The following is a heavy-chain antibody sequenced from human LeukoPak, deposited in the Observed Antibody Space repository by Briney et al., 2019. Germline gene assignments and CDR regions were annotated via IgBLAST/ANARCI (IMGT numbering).Heavy chain of an antibody. CDR3: ARQRYCSSTSCYGTYDAFDI. V-gene: IGHV3-21*01. J-gene: IGHJ3*02. CDR1: GFTFSSYS. CDR2: ISSSSSYI. Sequence: GGSLRLSCAASGFTFSSYSMNWVRQAPGKGLDWVSSISSSSSYIYYADSVKGRFTISRDNAKNSLYLQMNSLRAEDTAVYYCARQRYCSSTSCYGTYDAFDIWGQGTMVTVSS. D-gene: IGHD2-2*01.